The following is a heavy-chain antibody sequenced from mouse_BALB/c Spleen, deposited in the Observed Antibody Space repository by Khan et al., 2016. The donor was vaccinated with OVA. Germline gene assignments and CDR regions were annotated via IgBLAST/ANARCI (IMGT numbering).Heavy chain of an antibody. CDR3: SRDAAYYRSDGLASK. CDR1: GYTFTDYT. Sequence: QVQLQQSGAELARSGATVKMSCKTSGYTFTDYTIHWLKLRPGQGLEWIGYINPNNGYTKYNQKFKDKATLTADKSSTTAYMQLSSLTSDDSAINKRSRDAAYYRSDGLASKWGQGTMVTVSA. V-gene: IGHV1-4*01. D-gene: IGHD2-14*01. J-gene: IGHJ3*02. CDR2: INPNNGYT.